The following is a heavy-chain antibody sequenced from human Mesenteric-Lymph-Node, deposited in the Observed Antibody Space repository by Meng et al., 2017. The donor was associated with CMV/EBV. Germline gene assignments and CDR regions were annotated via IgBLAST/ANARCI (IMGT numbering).Heavy chain of an antibody. V-gene: IGHV3-74*01. CDR3: AREGSSSSLGWFDP. CDR1: GFTFSSYW. J-gene: IGHJ5*02. D-gene: IGHD6-6*01. CDR2: INSDGSST. Sequence: GGSLRLSCAASGFTFSSYWMHWVRQAPGKGLVWVSRINSDGSSTSYADSVKGRFTISRDNAKNTLYLQMNSLRAEDTAVYYCAREGSSSSLGWFDPWGQGTLVTVSS.